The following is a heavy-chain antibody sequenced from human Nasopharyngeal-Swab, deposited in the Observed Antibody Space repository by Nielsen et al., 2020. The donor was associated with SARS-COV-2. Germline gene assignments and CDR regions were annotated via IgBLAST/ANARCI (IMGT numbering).Heavy chain of an antibody. Sequence: SCAASGFTFSSYNMNWVRQAPGKGLAWVSSISSSSTYIYYADSVKGRFTISRDSAKSSLYLQMNSLRAEDTAVYYCARDGLDYDFWSASFMDVWGQGTTVTVSS. CDR1: GFTFSSYN. J-gene: IGHJ6*02. CDR3: ARDGLDYDFWSASFMDV. D-gene: IGHD3-3*01. CDR2: ISSSSTYI. V-gene: IGHV3-21*06.